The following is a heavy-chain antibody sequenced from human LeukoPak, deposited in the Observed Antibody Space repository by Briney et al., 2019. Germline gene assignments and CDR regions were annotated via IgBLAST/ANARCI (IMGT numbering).Heavy chain of an antibody. CDR1: GGSISSYY. CDR3: ARDQHYYDSSGYLDAFDI. Sequence: SETLSLICTVSGGSISSYYWSWIRQPAGKGLEWIGRIYTSGSTNYNPSLKSRVTMSVDTSKNQFSLKLSSVTAADTAVYYCARDQHYYDSSGYLDAFDIWGQGTMVTVSS. CDR2: IYTSGST. D-gene: IGHD3-22*01. J-gene: IGHJ3*02. V-gene: IGHV4-4*07.